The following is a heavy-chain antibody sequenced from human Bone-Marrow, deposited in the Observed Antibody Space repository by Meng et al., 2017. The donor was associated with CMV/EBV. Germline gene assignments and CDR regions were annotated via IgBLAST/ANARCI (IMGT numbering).Heavy chain of an antibody. CDR3: ARGGYGDYEYDY. J-gene: IGHJ4*02. D-gene: IGHD4-17*01. CDR1: GGSISSYY. Sequence: GSLRLSCTVSGGSISSYYWNWIRQPPGKGLEWIGYIYYSGSTNYSPSLKSRVTISVDTSKNQFSLKLSSVTAADTAVYYCARGGYGDYEYDYWGQGTLVTVYS. CDR2: IYYSGST. V-gene: IGHV4-59*01.